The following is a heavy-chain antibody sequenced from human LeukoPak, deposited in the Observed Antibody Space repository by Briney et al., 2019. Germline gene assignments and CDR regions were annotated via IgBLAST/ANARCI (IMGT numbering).Heavy chain of an antibody. CDR1: GFTFSSYA. Sequence: GGSLRLSCAASGFTFSSYAMSWVRQAPGKGPEWVSTISASGGSTYYADSVKGRFTISRDNPKNTLYLQMNSLRAEDTAVYYCASGLVTIFGVVTKYYFDYWGQGTLVTVSS. J-gene: IGHJ4*02. CDR2: ISASGGST. CDR3: ASGLVTIFGVVTKYYFDY. D-gene: IGHD3-3*01. V-gene: IGHV3-23*01.